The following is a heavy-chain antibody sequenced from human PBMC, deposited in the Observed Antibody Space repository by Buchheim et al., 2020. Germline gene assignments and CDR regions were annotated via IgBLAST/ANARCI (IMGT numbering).Heavy chain of an antibody. Sequence: QVQLVQSGAEVKKPGASVKVSCKASGYTFTSYYMHWVRQAPGQGLEWMGIIDPSGTAPTYARKFQGRISMTRDTSTSTLYMDVRSLRSEDTAVYYCARGGGEGSSGWYTSHWGQGTL. V-gene: IGHV1-46*01. J-gene: IGHJ4*02. D-gene: IGHD6-19*01. CDR1: GYTFTSYY. CDR3: ARGGGEGSSGWYTSH. CDR2: IDPSGTAP.